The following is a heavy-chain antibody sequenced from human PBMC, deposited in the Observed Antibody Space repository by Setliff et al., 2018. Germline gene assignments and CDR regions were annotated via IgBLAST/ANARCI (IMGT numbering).Heavy chain of an antibody. CDR1: GYNFASYW. D-gene: IGHD6-19*01. V-gene: IGHV5-51*01. Sequence: GESLKISCKGSGYNFASYWVAWVRQMPGKGLEWMGIIYPDDSDTRYSPSFQGQVTISADKSISTAYLQWSSLEASDTAMYYCARQIGSSLSHFYYYMDVWGKGTTVTVSS. J-gene: IGHJ6*03. CDR3: ARQIGSSLSHFYYYMDV. CDR2: IYPDDSDT.